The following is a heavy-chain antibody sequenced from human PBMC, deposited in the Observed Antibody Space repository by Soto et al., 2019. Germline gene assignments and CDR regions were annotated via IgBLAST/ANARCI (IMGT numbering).Heavy chain of an antibody. V-gene: IGHV4-31*03. J-gene: IGHJ5*02. D-gene: IGHD2-2*01. CDR2: IYNSGST. CDR1: GCSISSGAYY. CDR3: ARGAYCSSTSCYVFVWFDP. Sequence: SETLSLTCTVSGCSISSGAYYWSWIRQNPGRGLEWLGYIYNSGSTSYNPSLKSRVTISVDPSKNQFSLNLSSVTAADTAVYYCARGAYCSSTSCYVFVWFDPWGQGTLVTVSS.